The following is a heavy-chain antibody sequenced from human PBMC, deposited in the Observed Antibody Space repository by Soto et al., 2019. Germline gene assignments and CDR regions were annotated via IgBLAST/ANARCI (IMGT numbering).Heavy chain of an antibody. Sequence: QVQLQESGPGLVKPSQTLSLTCTVSGGSISSGGYYWSWIRQHPGKGLEWIGYIYYSGSTYYNPSLKSRLTISVDTSKNQFSLKLSSVTAADTAVYYCAREGPILRFLEWPHYMDVWGKGTTVTVSS. J-gene: IGHJ6*03. V-gene: IGHV4-31*03. CDR2: IYYSGST. CDR1: GGSISSGGYY. CDR3: AREGPILRFLEWPHYMDV. D-gene: IGHD3-3*01.